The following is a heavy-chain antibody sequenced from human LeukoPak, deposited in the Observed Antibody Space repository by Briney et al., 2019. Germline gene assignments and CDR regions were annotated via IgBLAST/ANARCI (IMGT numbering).Heavy chain of an antibody. CDR3: VKGRAGEAGRGFDY. CDR2: ISYNGGST. Sequence: PGGSLRLSCSASGFIFSSYALHWVRQAPGKGLEYVSAISYNGGSTHYADSVKGRLTISRDNSKNTLFLQMSSLRAEDTAMYYCVKGRAGEAGRGFDYWGQGTLVTVSS. J-gene: IGHJ4*02. D-gene: IGHD3-10*01. V-gene: IGHV3-64D*06. CDR1: GFIFSSYA.